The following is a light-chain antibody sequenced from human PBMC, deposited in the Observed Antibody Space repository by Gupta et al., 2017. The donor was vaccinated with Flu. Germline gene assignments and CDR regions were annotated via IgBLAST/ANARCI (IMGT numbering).Light chain of an antibody. CDR2: AAS. CDR1: QGISNY. V-gene: IGKV1-16*01. Sequence: DIQMTQSPSSLSSSVGDIFTLTCRASQGISNYLAWFQQKPGKAPKSLIYAASRVKSGVPSMFSGSGSGTDFTLTISSRQPEDFATYYCQHKNSSPRTFGQGTKVETK. CDR3: QHKNSSPRT. J-gene: IGKJ1*01.